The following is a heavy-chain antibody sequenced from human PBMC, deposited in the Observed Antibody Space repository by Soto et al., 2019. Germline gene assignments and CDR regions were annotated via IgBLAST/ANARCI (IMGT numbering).Heavy chain of an antibody. Sequence: EVHLVESGGGLVQTGGSLRLSCAIFEGTVIRDWMNWVRQAPGKGLEWVSHTNQDGSEKYYVDSVKGRFTISRDNDKNSRYFQMNSLRAEDTAMYYCSGGVGDAFWGQGTLVTVSS. D-gene: IGHD1-26*01. V-gene: IGHV3-7*04. CDR3: SGGVGDAF. CDR1: EGTVIRDW. J-gene: IGHJ4*02. CDR2: TNQDGSEK.